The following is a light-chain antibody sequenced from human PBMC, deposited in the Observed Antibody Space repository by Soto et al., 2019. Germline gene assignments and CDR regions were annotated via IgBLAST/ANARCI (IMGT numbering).Light chain of an antibody. Sequence: DIQMTQSPSSLSASVGDRVTITCRASQSISSYLNWYQQKPGKAPKLLIYAASSLQSGVPSRFSGSGSGTAFTLTIGSLQTEDFATYYCQQSYSTPRTFGQGTKVEIK. CDR3: QQSYSTPRT. J-gene: IGKJ1*01. CDR1: QSISSY. CDR2: AAS. V-gene: IGKV1-39*01.